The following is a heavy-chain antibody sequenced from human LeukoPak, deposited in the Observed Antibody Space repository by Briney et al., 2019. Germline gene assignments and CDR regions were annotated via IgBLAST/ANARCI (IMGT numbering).Heavy chain of an antibody. J-gene: IGHJ4*02. Sequence: GRSLRLSCAASGFIFSSYGMHWVRQAPGKGLEWVAVISYDGSNKYYADSVQGRFTISRDNSKNTLYLQMNSLRAEDTAVYYCTNTGHGDFFDYWGQGTLVTVSS. V-gene: IGHV3-30*18. CDR2: ISYDGSNK. CDR3: TNTGHGDFFDY. D-gene: IGHD4-17*01. CDR1: GFIFSSYG.